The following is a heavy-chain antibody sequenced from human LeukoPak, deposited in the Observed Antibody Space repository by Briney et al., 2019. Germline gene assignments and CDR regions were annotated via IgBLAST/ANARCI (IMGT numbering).Heavy chain of an antibody. D-gene: IGHD3-10*01. V-gene: IGHV3-23*01. Sequence: GGSLRLSCAASGFTFSSYGMTWVRQAPGKGLDWVSTISESGSSAYYADSVRGRFTISRDNSKNTLYLQMNSLRVEDTAVYYCAKTRGSGPFDYWGQGTLVTVSS. J-gene: IGHJ4*02. CDR1: GFTFSSYG. CDR2: ISESGSSA. CDR3: AKTRGSGPFDY.